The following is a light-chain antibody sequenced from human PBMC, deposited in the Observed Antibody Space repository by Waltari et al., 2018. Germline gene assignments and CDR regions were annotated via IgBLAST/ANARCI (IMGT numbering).Light chain of an antibody. CDR2: WAL. CDR1: LSCFTNLTY. J-gene: IGKJ4*02. Sequence: LSCFTNLTYLSWYQQKPGQPTKLPIPWALTQESGVPDRFRGSGSGTDFTLALTGLQVEDVAVYYCQQYYRSPLTFGGGTKVEI. CDR3: QQYYRSPLT. V-gene: IGKV4-1*01.